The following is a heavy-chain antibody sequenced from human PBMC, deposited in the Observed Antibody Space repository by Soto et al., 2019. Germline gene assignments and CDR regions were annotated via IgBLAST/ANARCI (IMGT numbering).Heavy chain of an antibody. V-gene: IGHV1-2*04. D-gene: IGHD2-2*01. Sequence: ASVKVSCKASGYTFTSYDINWVRQATGQGLEWMGWMNPNSGSTSYAQKFQGWVTMTRDTSISTAYMELSRLRSGDTAVYYCARSVDQLLFYGGYAFDIWGQGTMVTVSS. CDR2: MNPNSGST. CDR3: ARSVDQLLFYGGYAFDI. J-gene: IGHJ3*02. CDR1: GYTFTSYD.